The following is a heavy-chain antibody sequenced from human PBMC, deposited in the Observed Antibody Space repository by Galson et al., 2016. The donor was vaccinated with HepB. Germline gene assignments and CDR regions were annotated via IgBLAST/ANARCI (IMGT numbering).Heavy chain of an antibody. J-gene: IGHJ4*02. CDR1: GFTFSSYT. V-gene: IGHV3-23*01. D-gene: IGHD1-20*01. Sequence: SLRLSCAASGFTFSSYTMNWVRQAPGQGLEWVSAITGSGGSTYYVDSVKGRFTISRDNSKNTLSLQMNSLKTEDTAVYYCTTGLVEISGTELFDHWGQGTLVTVSS. CDR2: ITGSGGST. CDR3: TTGLVEISGTELFDH.